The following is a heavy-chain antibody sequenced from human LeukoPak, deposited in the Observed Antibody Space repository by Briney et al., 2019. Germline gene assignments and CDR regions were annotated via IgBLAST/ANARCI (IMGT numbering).Heavy chain of an antibody. CDR1: VYTFSSYD. CDR3: ARGADSSSLSSARFRFDP. V-gene: IGHV1-2*02. CDR2: INPNSGGT. D-gene: IGHD6-13*01. J-gene: IGHJ5*02. Sequence: ASVKVSCKASVYTFSSYDINWVRQATGQGLGWMGWINPNSGGTNYAQKFQGRVTMTRDTSISTAYMELSRLRSDDTAVYYCARGADSSSLSSARFRFDPWGQGTLVTVSS.